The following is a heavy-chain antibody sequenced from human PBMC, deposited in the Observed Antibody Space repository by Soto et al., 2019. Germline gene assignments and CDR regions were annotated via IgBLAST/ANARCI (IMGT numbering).Heavy chain of an antibody. CDR3: ARAGCDGGSCYTLVGLRYGMDV. D-gene: IGHD2-15*01. CDR1: GFTFSSYA. Sequence: QVQLVESGGGVVQPGRSLRLSCAASGFTFSSYAMHWVRQAPGKGLEWVAVISYDGSNKYYADSVKGRFTISRDNSKNTLYVQMHSLRAEDTAVYYCARAGCDGGSCYTLVGLRYGMDVWGQGTTVTVSS. CDR2: ISYDGSNK. J-gene: IGHJ6*02. V-gene: IGHV3-30-3*01.